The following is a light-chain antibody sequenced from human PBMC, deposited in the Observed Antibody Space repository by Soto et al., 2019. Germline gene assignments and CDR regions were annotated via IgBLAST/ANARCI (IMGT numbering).Light chain of an antibody. J-gene: IGKJ1*01. V-gene: IGKV3-15*01. Sequence: EIVMTQSPATLSASPGERATLSCRASQSVSSNLAWYQQKPGQAPRLLIYDVSTRATGVPARFSGSGSGTEFTLTISSLQSADFAVYYCQRYNNWPPWTFGQGTKV. CDR2: DVS. CDR1: QSVSSN. CDR3: QRYNNWPPWT.